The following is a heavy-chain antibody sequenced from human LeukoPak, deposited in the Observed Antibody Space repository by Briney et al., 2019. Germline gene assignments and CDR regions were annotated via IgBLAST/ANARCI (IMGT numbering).Heavy chain of an antibody. Sequence: SETLSLTCAVYGGSFSGYYWSWIRQPPGKGLEWIGEINHSGSTNYNPSLKSRVTISVDTSKNQFSLKLSSVTAADTAVYYCARGDLYDSSGYYPAWGQGTLVTVSS. D-gene: IGHD3-22*01. CDR1: GGSFSGYY. V-gene: IGHV4-34*01. J-gene: IGHJ4*02. CDR3: ARGDLYDSSGYYPA. CDR2: INHSGST.